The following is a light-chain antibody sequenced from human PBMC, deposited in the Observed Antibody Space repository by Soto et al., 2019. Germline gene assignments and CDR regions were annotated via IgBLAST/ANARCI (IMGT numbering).Light chain of an antibody. CDR1: QSVGTS. J-gene: IGKJ4*01. CDR3: QQDGSSPFS. V-gene: IGKV3-20*01. CDR2: GGS. Sequence: EVVLTQSPDTLSLSPGERATLSCRASQSVGTSLAWYQQKPGQAPRLLIYGGSIRATGIPNRFSGSGSGTDLTLTVSRVEPEDFAVYHCQQDGSSPFSFGGGTKMEMK.